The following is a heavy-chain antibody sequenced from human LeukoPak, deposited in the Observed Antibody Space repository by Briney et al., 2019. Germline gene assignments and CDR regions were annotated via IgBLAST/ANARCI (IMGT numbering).Heavy chain of an antibody. CDR3: AKSTYYYDTFVNAFDL. J-gene: IGHJ3*01. D-gene: IGHD3-22*01. V-gene: IGHV4-39*07. CDR2: IYYGGST. Sequence: PSETLSLTCTVSGGSVSSSHYWGWIRQPPGKGLEWIGSIYYGGSTYYNASLRSRVTTSVDTSKNQSSLKLSSVTAADTAVYYCAKSTYYYDTFVNAFDLWGQGTVVTVSS. CDR1: GGSVSSSHY.